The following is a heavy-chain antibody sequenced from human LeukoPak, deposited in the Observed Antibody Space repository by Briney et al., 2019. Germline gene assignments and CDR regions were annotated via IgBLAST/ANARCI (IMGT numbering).Heavy chain of an antibody. CDR1: GFSVSSNY. Sequence: GGSLRLSCAASGFSVSSNYMSWVRQAPGKGLEWVSVIYSGGDTYYADSVKGRFTISRHNSKTTLYLQMNSLSAEDTAVYYCAREFYDILSGPSAGGAFDIWGQGTMVTVSS. CDR2: IYSGGDT. J-gene: IGHJ3*02. V-gene: IGHV3-53*04. D-gene: IGHD3-9*01. CDR3: AREFYDILSGPSAGGAFDI.